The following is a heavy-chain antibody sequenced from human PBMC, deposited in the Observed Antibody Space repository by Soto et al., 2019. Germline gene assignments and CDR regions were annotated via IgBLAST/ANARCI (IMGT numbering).Heavy chain of an antibody. CDR2: ISAYNGNT. D-gene: IGHD2-8*01. CDR1: GYTFSSHG. Sequence: QVQLVQSGAEVKKPGASVKVSCKASGYTFSSHGISWVRQAPGQGLEWMGWISAYNGNTNYAQKFQGRVTMTTDTATSTAYMELRSLRSDDTAVYYCARGGKSCTNGVCSLYGMDVWGQGNRVSVSS. CDR3: ARGGKSCTNGVCSLYGMDV. V-gene: IGHV1-18*01. J-gene: IGHJ6*02.